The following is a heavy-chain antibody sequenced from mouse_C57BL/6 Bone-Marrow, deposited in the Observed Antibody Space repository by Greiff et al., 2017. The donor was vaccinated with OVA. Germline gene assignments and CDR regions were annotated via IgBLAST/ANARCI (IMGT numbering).Heavy chain of an antibody. CDR1: GYTFTSYG. J-gene: IGHJ2*01. D-gene: IGHD1-1*01. CDR2: IYPRSGNT. Sequence: QVQLQQSGAELARPGASVKLSCKASGYTFTSYGISWVKQRTGQGLEWIGEIYPRSGNTYYNEKFKGKATLTADKSSSTAYMELRSLTSEDSAVYFCARRICGLRDYWGQGTTLTVSS. V-gene: IGHV1-81*01. CDR3: ARRICGLRDY.